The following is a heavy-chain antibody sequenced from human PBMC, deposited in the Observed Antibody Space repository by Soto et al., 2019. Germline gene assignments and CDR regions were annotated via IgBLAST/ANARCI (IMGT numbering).Heavy chain of an antibody. J-gene: IGHJ6*02. CDR1: GYTFTTND. CDR3: ARDLRRNIVPYYYYGMDV. V-gene: IGHV1-8*01. CDR2: MKPDTGDS. D-gene: IGHD2-21*01. Sequence: ASVKVSCKASGYTFTTNDINWVRQASGQGLEWMGWMKPDTGDSGSAQDFQGRVTMTRDTSISTAYMELSRLRSDDTAVYYCARDLRRNIVPYYYYGMDVWGQGTTVTVSS.